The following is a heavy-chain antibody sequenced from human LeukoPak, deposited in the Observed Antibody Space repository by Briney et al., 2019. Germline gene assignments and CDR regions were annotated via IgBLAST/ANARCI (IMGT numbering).Heavy chain of an antibody. CDR2: IYSGGIT. Sequence: PGGSLRLSCAASGFTVSNTYMSWVRQTPGGGLECVSLIYSGGITYYADSVKGRFTISRDNSKNTLYLQMNSLRAEDTAVYYCAKTRPLDSSSWSHGDYWGQGTLVTVSS. J-gene: IGHJ4*02. D-gene: IGHD6-13*01. CDR3: AKTRPLDSSSWSHGDY. CDR1: GFTVSNTY. V-gene: IGHV3-53*01.